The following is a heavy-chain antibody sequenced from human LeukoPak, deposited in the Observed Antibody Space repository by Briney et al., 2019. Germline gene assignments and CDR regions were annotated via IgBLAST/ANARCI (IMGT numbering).Heavy chain of an antibody. CDR1: GYSFTSYW. J-gene: IGHJ3*02. Sequence: GESLKISCQGSGYSFTSYWIGWVRQMPGKGLEWMGIIYPRDLDNTNSTSFQGQVPISPDKSISTAYLQRSSPEASDTAMYYCARRGYYDSSGYVVAFDIWGQGTMVTVSS. V-gene: IGHV5-51*01. CDR3: ARRGYYDSSGYVVAFDI. CDR2: IYPRDLDN. D-gene: IGHD3-22*01.